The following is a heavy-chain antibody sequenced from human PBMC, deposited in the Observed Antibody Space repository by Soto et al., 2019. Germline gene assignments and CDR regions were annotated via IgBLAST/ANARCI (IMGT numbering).Heavy chain of an antibody. J-gene: IGHJ4*02. CDR3: ARDPNYYDISGYSPSFDY. CDR2: ISYDGSNK. D-gene: IGHD3-22*01. CDR1: GFTFSSYA. V-gene: IGHV3-30-3*01. Sequence: QVQLVESGGGVVQPGRSLRLSCAASGFTFSSYAMHWVRQAPGKGLEWVAVISYDGSNKYYADSVKGRFTISRDNSKNTLYLQMNSLRAEDTAVYYCARDPNYYDISGYSPSFDYWGQGTLVTVSS.